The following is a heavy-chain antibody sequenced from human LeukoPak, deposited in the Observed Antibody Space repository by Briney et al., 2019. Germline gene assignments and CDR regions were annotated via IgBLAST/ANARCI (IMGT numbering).Heavy chain of an antibody. V-gene: IGHV3-30*02. J-gene: IGHJ6*03. CDR1: GFTFTDYA. D-gene: IGHD5-18*01. CDR2: IRYDGSK. CDR3: AKDWAAMVSYYYYMDV. Sequence: PGGSLRLSCAASGFTFTDYAMNWVRQAPGKGLEWVAFIRYDGSKYYADSVKGRFTISRDNSKNTLYLQMNSLRAEDTAVYYCAKDWAAMVSYYYYMDVWGKGTTVTVSS.